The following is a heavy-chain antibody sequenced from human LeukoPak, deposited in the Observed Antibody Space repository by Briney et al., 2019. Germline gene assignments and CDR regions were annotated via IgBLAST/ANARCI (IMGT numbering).Heavy chain of an antibody. V-gene: IGHV3-23*01. J-gene: IGHJ6*03. CDR3: AKAFSKRSVCSGGSCYDYMDV. CDR1: GFTFSSYA. Sequence: GGSLRLSCAASGFTFSSYAMSWVRQAPGKGLKWVSAIISSGGNTYSADSVKGRFTISRDYSKNTLYLQMHRLRADDTAIYYCAKAFSKRSVCSGGSCYDYMDVWGKGTTVTVSS. D-gene: IGHD2-15*01. CDR2: IISSGGNT.